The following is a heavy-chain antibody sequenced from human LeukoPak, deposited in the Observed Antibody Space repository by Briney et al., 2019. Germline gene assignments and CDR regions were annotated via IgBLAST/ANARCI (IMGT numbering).Heavy chain of an antibody. J-gene: IGHJ6*03. Sequence: GGSLRLSCAASGFTFSSYSMNWFRQAPGKGLEWVSSISSSSSYIYYADSVKGRFTISRDNAKNSLYLQMNSLRAEDTAVYYCADYGDPLGMDVWGKGTTVTVSS. CDR3: ADYGDPLGMDV. CDR2: ISSSSSYI. CDR1: GFTFSSYS. V-gene: IGHV3-21*01. D-gene: IGHD4-17*01.